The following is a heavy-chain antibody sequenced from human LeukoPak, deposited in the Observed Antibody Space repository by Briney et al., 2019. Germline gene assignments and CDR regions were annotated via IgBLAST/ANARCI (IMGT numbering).Heavy chain of an antibody. D-gene: IGHD3-22*01. J-gene: IGHJ4*02. Sequence: ASVKVSCKASGYTFTGYYMHWVRQAPGQGLEWMGRINPNSGGTNYAQKFQGRVTMTRDTSISTAYMELSRLRSDDTAVYYCARISRDSSGYYYVDYWGQGTLVTVSS. V-gene: IGHV1-2*06. CDR1: GYTFTGYY. CDR2: INPNSGGT. CDR3: ARISRDSSGYYYVDY.